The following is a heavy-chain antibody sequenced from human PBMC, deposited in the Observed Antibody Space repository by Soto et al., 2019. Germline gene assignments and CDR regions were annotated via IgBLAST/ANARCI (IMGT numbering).Heavy chain of an antibody. J-gene: IGHJ4*02. CDR1: GFSFSTYG. CDR2: ISSDGRNK. V-gene: IGHV3-30*18. Sequence: GGSLRLSCVASGFSFSTYGMHWVRQAPGEGLEWVAVISSDGRNKYYADSVKGRVTISRDNSKNTLFLQMNSLRAEDAAVYSCAKDLSPGSADYYFEYWGQGTLVTVSS. CDR3: AKDLSPGSADYYFEY.